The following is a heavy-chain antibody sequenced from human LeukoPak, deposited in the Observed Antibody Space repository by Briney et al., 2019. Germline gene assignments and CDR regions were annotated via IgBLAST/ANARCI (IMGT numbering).Heavy chain of an antibody. V-gene: IGHV3-23*01. CDR1: GFTFTKCA. Sequence: GGSLRLSCVASGFTFTKCAMSWIRQAPGKGLEWVAIITATGGTAYYADSVKGRFTISRDNSRNTVYMQMDSLRAEDTAIYYCAGDRNSDWYSPLDYWGQGSQVTVSP. J-gene: IGHJ4*02. CDR3: AGDRNSDWYSPLDY. D-gene: IGHD6-19*01. CDR2: ITATGGTA.